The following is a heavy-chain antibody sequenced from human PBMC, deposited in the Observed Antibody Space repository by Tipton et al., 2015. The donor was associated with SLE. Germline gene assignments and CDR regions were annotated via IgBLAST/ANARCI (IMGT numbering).Heavy chain of an antibody. CDR1: GGSFSGYY. D-gene: IGHD6-19*01. CDR3: ARVSGWYQYAFDI. V-gene: IGHV4-34*01. Sequence: TLSLTCAVYGGSFSGYYWSWIRQPPGKGLEWIGEINHSGSTYYNPSLKSRVTISVDTSKNQFSLKLSSVTAADTAVYYCARVSGWYQYAFDIWGQGTMVAVSS. CDR2: INHSGST. J-gene: IGHJ3*02.